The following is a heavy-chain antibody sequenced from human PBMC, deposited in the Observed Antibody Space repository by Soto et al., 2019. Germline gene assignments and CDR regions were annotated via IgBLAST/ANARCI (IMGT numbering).Heavy chain of an antibody. CDR2: ISYDGSNK. V-gene: IGHV3-30-3*01. CDR3: ARVRDGYNFFDY. CDR1: GFTFSSYA. J-gene: IGHJ4*02. D-gene: IGHD5-12*01. Sequence: QVQLVESGGGVVQPGRSLRLSCAASGFTFSSYAMHWVRQAPGKGLEWVAVISYDGSNKYYADSVKGRFTISRDNSKNTLYLQMNSRRAEDTAVYYCARVRDGYNFFDYWGQGTLVTVSS.